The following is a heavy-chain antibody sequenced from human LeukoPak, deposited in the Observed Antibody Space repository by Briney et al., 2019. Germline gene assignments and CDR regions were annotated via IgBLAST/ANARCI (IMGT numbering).Heavy chain of an antibody. CDR3: ARGVRWLQLSYFDY. V-gene: IGHV4-31*01. CDR2: IYYSGST. Sequence: SETLSFNGPVSSGSISSGDYYWSWIRQHPGQGLEWIGYIYYSGSTYYNPSPKSQVTISVDTSKNQFSLKLSSVTAADTAVYYCARGVRWLQLSYFDYWGQGTLVTVSS. CDR1: SGSISSGDYY. D-gene: IGHD5-24*01. J-gene: IGHJ4*02.